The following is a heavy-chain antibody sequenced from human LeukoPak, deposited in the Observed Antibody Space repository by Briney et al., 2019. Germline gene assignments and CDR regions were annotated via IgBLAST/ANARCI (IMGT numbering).Heavy chain of an antibody. CDR3: ASSCGSDCPGAY. CDR1: GFTFSSYT. CDR2: ISSSSSST. Sequence: GGSLRLSCVASGFTFSSYTMSWVRQAPGKGLGWVSAISSSSSSTSYADSVKGRFTISRDNAKNSLFLQINSLRAEDTAVYYCASSCGSDCPGAYWGQGTLVTVSS. V-gene: IGHV3-21*04. J-gene: IGHJ4*02. D-gene: IGHD2-21*02.